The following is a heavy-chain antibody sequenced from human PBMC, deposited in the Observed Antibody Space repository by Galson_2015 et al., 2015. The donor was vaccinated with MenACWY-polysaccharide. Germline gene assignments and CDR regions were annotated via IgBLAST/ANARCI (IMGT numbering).Heavy chain of an antibody. V-gene: IGHV3-7*01. CDR3: ARVLTHWYCDL. Sequence: LRLSCAASGFSFGTSWLTWFRRAPGKGLEWVANIAPDGSEMFYVHSVKGRFTISRDNARNSLYLQMHSLRADDTAEYYCARVLTHWYCDLWGRGTLVTVSP. J-gene: IGHJ2*01. D-gene: IGHD4-23*01. CDR1: GFSFGTSW. CDR2: IAPDGSEM.